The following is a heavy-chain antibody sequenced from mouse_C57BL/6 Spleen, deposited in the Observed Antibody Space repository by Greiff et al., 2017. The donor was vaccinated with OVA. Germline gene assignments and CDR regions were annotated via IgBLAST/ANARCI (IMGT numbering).Heavy chain of an antibody. V-gene: IGHV1-15*01. Sequence: VQLQESGAELVRPGASVTLSCKASGYTFTDYEMHWVKQTPVHGLEWIGAIDPETGGTAYNQKFKGKAILTADKSSSTAYMGLRSLTSEDAAVYYCTRWRATVEGDYFDYWGQGTTLTVSA. D-gene: IGHD1-1*01. CDR2: IDPETGGT. CDR3: TRWRATVEGDYFDY. CDR1: GYTFTDYE. J-gene: IGHJ2*01.